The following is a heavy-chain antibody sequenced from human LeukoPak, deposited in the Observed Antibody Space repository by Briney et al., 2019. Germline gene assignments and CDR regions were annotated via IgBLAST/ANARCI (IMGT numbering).Heavy chain of an antibody. V-gene: IGHV3-23*01. Sequence: AGGSLRLSCAASGFTFSSYAMSWVRQAPGKGLEWVSAISGSGGSTYYADSVKGRFTISRDNSKNTLYLQMNSLRAEDTAVYYCAKLLDYGGNHAAFDYWGQGTLVTVSS. D-gene: IGHD4-23*01. CDR1: GFTFSSYA. CDR2: ISGSGGST. J-gene: IGHJ4*02. CDR3: AKLLDYGGNHAAFDY.